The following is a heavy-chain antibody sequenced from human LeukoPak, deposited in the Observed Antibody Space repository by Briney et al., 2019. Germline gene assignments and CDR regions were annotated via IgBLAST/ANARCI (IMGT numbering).Heavy chain of an antibody. CDR3: ATSIPAAGTLDY. Sequence: GGSLRLSCAASGFTFSSYAMSWVRQAPGKGLEWVSAISGSGGSTYYADSVKGRFTISRDNCKNTLYLQMNRLRAEDTAVYYCATSIPAAGTLDYWGQGTLVTVSS. CDR1: GFTFSSYA. J-gene: IGHJ4*02. D-gene: IGHD6-13*01. V-gene: IGHV3-23*01. CDR2: ISGSGGST.